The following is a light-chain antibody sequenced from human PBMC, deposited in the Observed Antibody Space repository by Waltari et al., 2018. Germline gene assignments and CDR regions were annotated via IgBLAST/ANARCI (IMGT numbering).Light chain of an antibody. J-gene: IGKJ4*01. V-gene: IGKV1-17*01. CDR1: HGIRDD. CDR2: GAS. Sequence: DVQLSQSPSSLSGSVGDTVTISCRASHGIRDDLGWYQQRPERAPNRLIYGASNLQSGVPSRFSGRASGTDFTLTIFSLQPEDFATYFCLQYNTYPLTFGAGTKVEI. CDR3: LQYNTYPLT.